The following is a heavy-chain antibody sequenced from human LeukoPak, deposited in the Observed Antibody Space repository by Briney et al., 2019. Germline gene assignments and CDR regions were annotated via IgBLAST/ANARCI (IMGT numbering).Heavy chain of an antibody. V-gene: IGHV4-34*01. CDR2: INHSGST. CDR1: GGSFSGYY. Sequence: SETLSLTCAVYGGSFSGYYWSWIRQPPGKGLEWIGEINHSGSTNYNPSLKSRVTMSVDTSKNQFSLKLSSVTAADTAVYYCANMGDFWSGYFVDWGQGTLVTVSS. J-gene: IGHJ4*02. CDR3: ANMGDFWSGYFVD. D-gene: IGHD3-3*01.